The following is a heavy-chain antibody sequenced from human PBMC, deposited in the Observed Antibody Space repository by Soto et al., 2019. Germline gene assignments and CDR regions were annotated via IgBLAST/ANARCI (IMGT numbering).Heavy chain of an antibody. CDR1: GGTFSSYA. D-gene: IGHD2-21*02. Sequence: SVKVSCKASGGTFSSYAISWVRQAPGQGLEWMGGIIPIFGTANYAQKFQGRVTITADESTSTAYMELSSLRSEDTAVYYCARDGYCGGDCYSSAAYYYYGMDVWGQGTTVTVSS. V-gene: IGHV1-69*13. CDR2: IIPIFGTA. J-gene: IGHJ6*02. CDR3: ARDGYCGGDCYSSAAYYYYGMDV.